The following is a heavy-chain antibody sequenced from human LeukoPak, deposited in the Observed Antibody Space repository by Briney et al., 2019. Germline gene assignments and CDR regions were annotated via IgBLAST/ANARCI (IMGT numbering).Heavy chain of an antibody. V-gene: IGHV1-69*06. D-gene: IGHD3-10*01. Sequence: GASVKVSCKASGGTFSSYAISWVRQAPGQGLEWRGVIIPIFGTANYAQKFQGRVTITADKSTSTAYMELSSLRSEDTAVYYCARPYYYGSGSFSYLGQGTLVTVSS. CDR3: ARPYYYGSGSFSY. CDR1: GGTFSSYA. J-gene: IGHJ4*02. CDR2: IIPIFGTA.